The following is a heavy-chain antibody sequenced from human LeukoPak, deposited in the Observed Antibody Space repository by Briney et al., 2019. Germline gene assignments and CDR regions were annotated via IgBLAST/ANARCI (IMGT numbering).Heavy chain of an antibody. CDR3: AKVMEAAAANDY. V-gene: IGHV3-33*06. CDR2: IWSDGSNQ. Sequence: GMSLRLSCAASGFSFSTYAMHWVRQAPGKGLDWVAMIWSDGSNQYYADSVKGRFTISRENSKNTLYLQMNSLRAEDTAVYYCAKVMEAAAANDYWGQGTLVTVSS. J-gene: IGHJ4*02. CDR1: GFSFSTYA. D-gene: IGHD6-13*01.